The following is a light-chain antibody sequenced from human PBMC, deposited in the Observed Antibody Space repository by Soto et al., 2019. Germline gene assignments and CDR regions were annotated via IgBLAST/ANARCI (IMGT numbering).Light chain of an antibody. CDR2: AAS. J-gene: IGKJ5*01. Sequence: DSVLTQSTGTLCLSPGEGATLXCRASQSIISYLAWYQHNLGEAPRLLIFAASRMAHGIPDRCSASGSGTDFTLTISRLEPEDFAVYYCQQYGSPPITFGQGTRLEIK. CDR3: QQYGSPPIT. CDR1: QSIISY. V-gene: IGKV3-20*01.